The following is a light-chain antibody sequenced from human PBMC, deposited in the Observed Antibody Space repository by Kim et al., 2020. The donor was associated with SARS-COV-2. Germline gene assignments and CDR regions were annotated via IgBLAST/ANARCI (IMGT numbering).Light chain of an antibody. CDR3: SSYTSSSGLMV. V-gene: IGLV2-14*01. Sequence: QSITISCTGTSSDVDDYNYVSWYQHRPGKAPKLMIYEVTKRPSGVSYRFSGSKSGNTASLTISGLQAEDEADYYCSSYTSSSGLMVFGGGTQLTVL. J-gene: IGLJ3*02. CDR2: EVT. CDR1: SSDVDDYNY.